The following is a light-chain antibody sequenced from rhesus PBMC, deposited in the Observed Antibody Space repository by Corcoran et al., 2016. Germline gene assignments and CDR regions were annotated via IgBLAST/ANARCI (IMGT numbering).Light chain of an antibody. CDR2: KAS. CDR1: QGISSW. Sequence: DIQMTQSPSSLSASVGDTVTITCRASQGISSWLAWYQQKPGKAPKLLIYKASSLQSGVPSRFSGSGSGTDFTLTISSLQSEDFATYYCQQYGIRPWTFGQGTKVEIK. CDR3: QQYGIRPWT. J-gene: IGKJ1*01. V-gene: IGKV1-22*01.